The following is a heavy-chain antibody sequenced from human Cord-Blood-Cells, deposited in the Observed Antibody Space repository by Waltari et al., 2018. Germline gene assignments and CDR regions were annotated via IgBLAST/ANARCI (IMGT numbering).Heavy chain of an antibody. CDR2: IDPGDSDT. CDR3: ARGGGRGSSSWYDVDQDY. Sequence: EVQLVQSGAEVKKPGESLKISCKGSGYSFTSYWIGWVRQMPGKGLEWMGIIDPGDSDTRYRPSFQGQVTISADKSISTAYLQWSSLKASDTAMYYCARGGGRGSSSWYDVDQDYWGQGTLVTVSS. D-gene: IGHD6-13*01. V-gene: IGHV5-51*01. J-gene: IGHJ4*02. CDR1: GYSFTSYW.